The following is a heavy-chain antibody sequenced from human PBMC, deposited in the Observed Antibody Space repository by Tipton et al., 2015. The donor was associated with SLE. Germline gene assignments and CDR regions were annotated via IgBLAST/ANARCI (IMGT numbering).Heavy chain of an antibody. CDR2: INHSGST. CDR3: ARVRPGGSSFDAFDI. Sequence: TLSLTCAVYGGSFSGYYWSWIRQPPGKGLEWIGEINHSGSTNYNPSLKSRVTISVDTSKNQFSLKLSSVTAADTAVYYCARVRPGGSSFDAFDIWGQGTMVTVSS. J-gene: IGHJ3*02. D-gene: IGHD6-6*01. CDR1: GGSFSGYY. V-gene: IGHV4-34*01.